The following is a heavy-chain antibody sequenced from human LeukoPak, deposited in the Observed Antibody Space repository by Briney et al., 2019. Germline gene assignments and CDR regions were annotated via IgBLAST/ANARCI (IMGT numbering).Heavy chain of an antibody. Sequence: GGSLRLSCAAAGFTFSSYSMNSVRQARGKGLEWVSYISSSSSTIYYADSVKGRFTISRDNAKNSLYLQMNSLRDEDTAVYYCARDRGYGDLSYYFDYWGQGTLVTVSS. CDR1: GFTFSSYS. CDR2: ISSSSSTI. J-gene: IGHJ4*02. CDR3: ARDRGYGDLSYYFDY. D-gene: IGHD4-17*01. V-gene: IGHV3-48*02.